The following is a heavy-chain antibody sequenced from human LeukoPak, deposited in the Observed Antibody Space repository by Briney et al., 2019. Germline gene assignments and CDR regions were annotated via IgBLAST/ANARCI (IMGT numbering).Heavy chain of an antibody. CDR1: GFTFSSYS. V-gene: IGHV3-21*01. D-gene: IGHD2-21*01. J-gene: IGHJ3*02. CDR3: ARDKLLAFDI. CDR2: ISSSSSYI. Sequence: GGSLRLACAASGFTFSSYSMNWVRQAPGKGLEWVSSISSSSSYIYYADSVKGRFTISRDNAKNSLYLQMNSLRAEDTAVYYCARDKLLAFDIWGQGTMVTVSS.